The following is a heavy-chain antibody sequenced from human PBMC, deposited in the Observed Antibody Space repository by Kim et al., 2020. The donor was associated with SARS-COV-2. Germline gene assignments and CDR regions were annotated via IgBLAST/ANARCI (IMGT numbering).Heavy chain of an antibody. Sequence: SLNSRVTISVDTSTNQFSLKLSSVTAADTAVYYCARDRWLRFSGGYGMDVWGQGTTVTVSS. J-gene: IGHJ6*02. CDR3: ARDRWLRFSGGYGMDV. D-gene: IGHD5-12*01. V-gene: IGHV4-31*02.